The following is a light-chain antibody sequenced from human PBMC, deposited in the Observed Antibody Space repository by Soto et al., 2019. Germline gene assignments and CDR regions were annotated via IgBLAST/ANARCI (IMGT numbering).Light chain of an antibody. CDR1: QGIRND. CDR3: LQHDTCPLT. Sequence: DIQMTQAPSSLSASVGDRVTITCRASQGIRNDLLGWYQQKPGKAPKCLIYVVSSLQSGVPSRFSGSGSGTECTLTISSLQPEDVATYYCLQHDTCPLTFGQGTKVEIK. V-gene: IGKV1-17*01. J-gene: IGKJ1*01. CDR2: VVS.